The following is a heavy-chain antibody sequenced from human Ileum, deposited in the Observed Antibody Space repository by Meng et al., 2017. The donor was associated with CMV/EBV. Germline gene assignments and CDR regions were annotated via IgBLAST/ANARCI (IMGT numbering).Heavy chain of an antibody. V-gene: IGHV3-15*01. J-gene: IGHJ4*02. CDR3: DRYCSSTTCYRPG. CDR2: IKSKSDGGTT. D-gene: IGHD2-2*02. CDR1: GFTFSNAW. Sequence: GGSLRLSCAASGFTFSNAWMSWVRQAPGKGLEWVGRIKSKSDGGTTDHAAPVKGRFTISRDDSKNTLFLQMNSLKTEDTAVYYCDRYCSSTTCYRPGWGQGTLVTVSS.